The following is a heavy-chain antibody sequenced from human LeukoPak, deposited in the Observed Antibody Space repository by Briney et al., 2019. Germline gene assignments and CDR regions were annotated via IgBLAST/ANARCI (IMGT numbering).Heavy chain of an antibody. CDR3: ARGIAVAGTWNYYYGMDV. CDR2: ISSSSSTI. CDR1: GFTFSSYS. V-gene: IGHV3-48*04. Sequence: GGSLRLSCAASGFTFSSYSMNWVRQAAGKGLEWVSCISSSSSTIYYADSVKGRFTISRDNAKNSLYLQMNSLRAEDTAVYYCARGIAVAGTWNYYYGMDVWGQGTTVTVSS. J-gene: IGHJ6*02. D-gene: IGHD6-19*01.